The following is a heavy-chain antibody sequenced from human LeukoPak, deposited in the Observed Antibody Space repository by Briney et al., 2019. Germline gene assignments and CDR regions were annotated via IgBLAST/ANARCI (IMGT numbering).Heavy chain of an antibody. CDR1: GYTFTGYY. CDR3: ARDRGEVPSDY. D-gene: IGHD3-10*01. Sequence: ASVKVSCKASGYTFTGYYMHWVRQAPGQRLEWMGWINAGNGNTKYSQKFQGRVTITRDTSASTAYMELSSLRSEDTAVYYCARDRGEVPSDYWGQGTLVTVSS. J-gene: IGHJ4*02. CDR2: INAGNGNT. V-gene: IGHV1-3*01.